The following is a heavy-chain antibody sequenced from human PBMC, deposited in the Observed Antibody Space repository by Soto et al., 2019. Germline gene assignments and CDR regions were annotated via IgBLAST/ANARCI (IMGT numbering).Heavy chain of an antibody. Sequence: QLQLQESGPGLVKPSETLSLTCTVSGGSISSSSYYWGWIRQPPGKGLEWIGSIYYSGSTYYNPSLKSRVTISVDTSKNQFSLKLSSVTAADTAVYYCARHGVSYYYMDVWGKGTTVTVSS. J-gene: IGHJ6*03. D-gene: IGHD2-8*01. CDR2: IYYSGST. V-gene: IGHV4-39*01. CDR1: GGSISSSSYY. CDR3: ARHGVSYYYMDV.